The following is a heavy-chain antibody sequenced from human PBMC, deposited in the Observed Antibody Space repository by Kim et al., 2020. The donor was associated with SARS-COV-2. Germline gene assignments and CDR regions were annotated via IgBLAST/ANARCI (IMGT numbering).Heavy chain of an antibody. CDR2: IRSKANSYAT. Sequence: GGSLRLSCAASGFTFSGSAMHWVRQASGKGLEWVGRIRSKANSYATAYAASVKGRFTISRDDSKNTAYLQMNSLKTEDTAVYYCTREEDFWSGSHDAFDIWGQGTMVTVSS. V-gene: IGHV3-73*01. CDR1: GFTFSGSA. D-gene: IGHD3-3*01. CDR3: TREEDFWSGSHDAFDI. J-gene: IGHJ3*02.